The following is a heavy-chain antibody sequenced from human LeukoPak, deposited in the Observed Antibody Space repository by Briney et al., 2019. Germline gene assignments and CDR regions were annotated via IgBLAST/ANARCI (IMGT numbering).Heavy chain of an antibody. D-gene: IGHD2-15*01. CDR2: IYHSGST. V-gene: IGHV4-30-4*01. CDR3: ARAGYCSGSTCYSWFFDL. CDR1: GGSVNNGNHY. J-gene: IGHJ2*01. Sequence: PSQTLSLTCTVSGGSVNNGNHYWTWIRQPPGKGLEWIGYIYHSGSTYYNPSLKSRLTISIDTSKNQFSLKLTSVTAADTAVYYCARAGYCSGSTCYSWFFDLWGRGTLVTVSS.